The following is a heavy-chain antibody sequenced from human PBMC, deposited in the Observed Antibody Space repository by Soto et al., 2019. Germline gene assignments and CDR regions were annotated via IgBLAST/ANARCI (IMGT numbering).Heavy chain of an antibody. D-gene: IGHD3-16*02. CDR3: ARDLIYVWGSYRNYYFDY. Sequence: SETLSRTSAFSGGSISSGGYSWRWIRQPPGKGLEWIGYIYHSGSTYYNPSLKSRVTISVDRSKNQFSLKLSSVTAADTAVYYCARDLIYVWGSYRNYYFDYWGQGTLLTVS. J-gene: IGHJ4*02. CDR2: IYHSGST. CDR1: GGSISSGGYS. V-gene: IGHV4-30-2*01.